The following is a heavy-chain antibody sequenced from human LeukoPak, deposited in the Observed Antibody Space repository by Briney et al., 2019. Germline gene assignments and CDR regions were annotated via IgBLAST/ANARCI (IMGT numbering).Heavy chain of an antibody. J-gene: IGHJ4*02. Sequence: PSETLSLTCAVYGGSFSGYYWSWIRQPPGKGLEWIGEIQHSGSTNYNPSLKSRVAISVDTSKNQFSLKLSSVTAADTAVYYCANAGYSGSWYVDWGQGTQVTVSS. CDR1: GGSFSGYY. V-gene: IGHV4-34*01. D-gene: IGHD6-13*01. CDR2: IQHSGST. CDR3: ANAGYSGSWYVD.